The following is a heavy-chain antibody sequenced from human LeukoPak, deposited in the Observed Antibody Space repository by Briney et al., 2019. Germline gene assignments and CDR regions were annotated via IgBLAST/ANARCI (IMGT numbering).Heavy chain of an antibody. J-gene: IGHJ4*02. CDR3: ARDMTRVSEFDY. CDR2: IKQDGSEK. V-gene: IGHV3-7*01. Sequence: GGSLRLSCAASGLTFSSYWMSWVRQAPGKGLEWVANIKQDGSEKYYVDSVKGRFTISRDNAKNSLYLQMNSLRAEDTAVYYCARDMTRVSEFDYWGQGTLVTVSS. CDR1: GLTFSSYW. D-gene: IGHD4-11*01.